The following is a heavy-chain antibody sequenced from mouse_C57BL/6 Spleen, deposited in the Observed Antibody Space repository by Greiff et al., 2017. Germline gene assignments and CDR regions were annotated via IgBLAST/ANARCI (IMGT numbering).Heavy chain of an antibody. Sequence: VKLVESGAELARPGASVKLSCKASGYTFTSYGISWVKQRTGQGLEWIGEIYPRSGNTYYNAKFKGKATLTADKSSSTAYMELRSLTSEDSAVYFSARSRSTMGGYYFDYWGQGTTLTVSS. V-gene: IGHV1-81*01. CDR2: IYPRSGNT. CDR3: ARSRSTMGGYYFDY. J-gene: IGHJ2*01. CDR1: GYTFTSYG. D-gene: IGHD2-1*01.